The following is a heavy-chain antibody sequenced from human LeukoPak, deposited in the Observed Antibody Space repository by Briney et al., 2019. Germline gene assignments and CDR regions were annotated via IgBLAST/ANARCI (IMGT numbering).Heavy chain of an antibody. J-gene: IGHJ5*02. CDR1: GYTFTSYG. CDR3: ARQHTVTTMGDWFDP. D-gene: IGHD4-17*01. CDR2: VSAYNGNT. Sequence: ASVKVSCKASGYTFTSYGISWVRQAPGQGLEWMGWVSAYNGNTNYAQKLQGRVTMTTDTSTSTAYMELRSLKSDDTAVYYCARQHTVTTMGDWFDPWGQGTLVTVSS. V-gene: IGHV1-18*01.